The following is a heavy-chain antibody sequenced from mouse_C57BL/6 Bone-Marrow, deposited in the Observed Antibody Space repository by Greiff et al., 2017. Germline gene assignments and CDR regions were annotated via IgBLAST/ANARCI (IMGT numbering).Heavy chain of an antibody. CDR3: ARYRLGYAMDY. V-gene: IGHV1-64*01. D-gene: IGHD4-1*01. Sequence: VQLQPPGAELVKPGASVKLSCKASGYTFTSYWMHWVKQRPGQGLEWIGMIHPNSGSTNYNEKFKSKATLTVDKSSSTAYMQLSSLTSEDSAVYYCARYRLGYAMDYWGQGTSVTVSS. CDR2: IHPNSGST. CDR1: GYTFTSYW. J-gene: IGHJ4*01.